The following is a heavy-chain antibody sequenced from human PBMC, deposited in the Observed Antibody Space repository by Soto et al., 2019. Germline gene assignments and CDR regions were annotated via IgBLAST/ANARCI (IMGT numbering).Heavy chain of an antibody. V-gene: IGHV3-11*06. Sequence: QVQLVESGGGLVKPGGSLRLSCAASGLTFSDYYMSWIRQAPGKGLEWVSYISSSSSYTNYADSVKGRCTISRDNAKNSLYLQMNSLTSEDQAVYYCARSGIPGTTGWFAPWGQGTLVTV. CDR1: GLTFSDYY. J-gene: IGHJ5*02. CDR3: ARSGIPGTTGWFAP. CDR2: ISSSSSYT. D-gene: IGHD1-20*01.